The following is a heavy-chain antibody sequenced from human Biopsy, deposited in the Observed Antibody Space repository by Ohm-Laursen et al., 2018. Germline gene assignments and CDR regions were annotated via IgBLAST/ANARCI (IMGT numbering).Heavy chain of an antibody. CDR1: GFSFSDYP. V-gene: IGHV3-11*01. D-gene: IGHD1-26*01. CDR2: ISGGGNI. CDR3: ARDTLWSPYSMDV. J-gene: IGHJ6*02. Sequence: SLRLSCAASGFSFSDYPMRWIRQAPGRGLEWVSYISGGGNIYYGDSMKGRVTISRDNAKNSLYLQMHSLRAEDTAVYYCARDTLWSPYSMDVWGQGTTVTVSS.